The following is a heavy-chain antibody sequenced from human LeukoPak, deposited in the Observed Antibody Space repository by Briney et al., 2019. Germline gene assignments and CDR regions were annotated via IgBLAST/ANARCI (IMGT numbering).Heavy chain of an antibody. CDR3: ARVPFSIFGVVNPHPHWFDP. V-gene: IGHV1-8*03. D-gene: IGHD3-3*01. Sequence: GASVKVSCKASGYTFTSYDINWVPQAPGQGLEWMGWMNPNSGNTGYAKKFQGRVTITRDTSISTAYMELSSLRSEDTAVYYCARVPFSIFGVVNPHPHWFDPWGQGTLVTVSS. J-gene: IGHJ5*02. CDR1: GYTFTSYD. CDR2: MNPNSGNT.